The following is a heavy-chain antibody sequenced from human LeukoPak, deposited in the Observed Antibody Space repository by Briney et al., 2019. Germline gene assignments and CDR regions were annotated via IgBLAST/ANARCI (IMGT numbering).Heavy chain of an antibody. CDR3: ARDSTYWYDSGSSGPHYFDY. V-gene: IGHV3-30*01. Sequence: PGRSPRLSCAASGFIFSNYAMHWVRQAPGKGLEWVALISSDGSKTYHADSVKGRFSISRDNSKNTLYLQFNSLRAEDTSVYYCARDSTYWYDSGSSGPHYFDYWGQGTLVTVSS. J-gene: IGHJ4*02. CDR2: ISSDGSKT. CDR1: GFIFSNYA. D-gene: IGHD3-10*01.